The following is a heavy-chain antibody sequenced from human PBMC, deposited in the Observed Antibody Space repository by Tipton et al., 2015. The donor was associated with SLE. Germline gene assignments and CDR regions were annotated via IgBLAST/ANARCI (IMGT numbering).Heavy chain of an antibody. CDR1: GFSFSTSW. V-gene: IGHV3-7*01. D-gene: IGHD3-16*01. J-gene: IGHJ4*02. CDR2: IKEDGSEE. CDR3: AKDWRWGALDY. Sequence: SLRLSCASSGFSFSTSWMTWVRQAPGKGLEWVANIKEDGSEEYYVDSVKGRFTISRDNAKNSLYLQMNSLRAEDTAVYYCAKDWRWGALDYWGQGTLVTVSS.